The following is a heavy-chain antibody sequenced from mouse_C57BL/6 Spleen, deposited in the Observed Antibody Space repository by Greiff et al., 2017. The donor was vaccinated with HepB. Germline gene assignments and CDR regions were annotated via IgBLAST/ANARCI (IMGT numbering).Heavy chain of an antibody. CDR2: IDPENGDT. J-gene: IGHJ2*01. Sequence: EVQLQQSGAELVRPGASVKLSCTASGFNFKDDYMHWVKQRPEQGLEWIGWIDPENGDTEYASKFQGKATITADTSSNTAYLQLSSLTSEDTAVYYCTAPDSSGGLGYWGQGTTLTVSS. V-gene: IGHV14-4*01. D-gene: IGHD3-2*02. CDR3: TAPDSSGGLGY. CDR1: GFNFKDDY.